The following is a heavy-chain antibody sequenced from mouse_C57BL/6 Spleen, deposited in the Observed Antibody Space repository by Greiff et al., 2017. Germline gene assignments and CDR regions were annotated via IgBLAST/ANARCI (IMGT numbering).Heavy chain of an antibody. D-gene: IGHD1-1*01. CDR2: IYPSDSDT. J-gene: IGHJ4*01. CDR3: ARGGDYGSRGTLYYAMDY. Sequence: QVQLQQSGAELVRPGSSVKLSCKASGYTFTSYWMDWVKQRPGQGLEWIGNIYPSDSDTHYNQKFKDTATLTVDKSSSTAYMQLSSLTSEDSAVYYCARGGDYGSRGTLYYAMDYWGQGTSVTVSS. CDR1: GYTFTSYW. V-gene: IGHV1-61*01.